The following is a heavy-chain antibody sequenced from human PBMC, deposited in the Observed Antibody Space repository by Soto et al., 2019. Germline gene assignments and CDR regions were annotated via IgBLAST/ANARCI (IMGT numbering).Heavy chain of an antibody. J-gene: IGHJ4*02. Sequence: SETLSLTCTVSGGSISSYYWSWIRQPPGKGLEWIRNIYYSESTNYNPSLKSRVTISVDTFKNQFSLKLSSVTAAYMAFYYFSRMQYQLLRTYYFDYWGQGTLVTVSS. CDR3: SRMQYQLLRTYYFDY. V-gene: IGHV4-59*01. D-gene: IGHD2-2*01. CDR1: GGSISSYY. CDR2: IYYSEST.